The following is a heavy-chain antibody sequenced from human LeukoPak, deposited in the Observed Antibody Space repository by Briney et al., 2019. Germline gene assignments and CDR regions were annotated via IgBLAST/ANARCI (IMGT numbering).Heavy chain of an antibody. D-gene: IGHD6-6*01. CDR1: GFTFDDYA. J-gene: IGHJ4*02. CDR2: IKQDGSDK. Sequence: GGTLRLSCAASGFTFDDYAMHWVRQAPGKGLEWVANIKQDGSDKYSVYSVKGRFTVSRDNAKKSLYLQMNSLRADDTAVYFCARIGYSSSSLDYWGQGTLVTVSS. CDR3: ARIGYSSSSLDY. V-gene: IGHV3-7*01.